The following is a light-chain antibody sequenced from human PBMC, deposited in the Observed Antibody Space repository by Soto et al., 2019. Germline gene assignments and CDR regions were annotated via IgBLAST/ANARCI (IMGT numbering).Light chain of an antibody. CDR2: DAS. CDR1: ERVSRW. V-gene: IGKV1-5*01. J-gene: IGKJ1*01. CDR3: QQYNTYPWT. Sequence: DIQMTQSPSTLVATVGDKVTITCRPTERVSRWLAWYQQKPGSPPKPLIYDASSLESGVPSRFSGSGSATEFTLTISSLQPDDFAVYYCQQYNTYPWTFGQGTKVDIK.